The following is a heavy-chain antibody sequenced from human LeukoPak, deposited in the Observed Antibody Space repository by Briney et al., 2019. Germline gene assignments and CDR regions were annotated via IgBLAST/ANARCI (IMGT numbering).Heavy chain of an antibody. CDR2: IWYDGSNK. CDR1: GFTFSSYG. CDR3: ARDGLSKGGYDWAPTYMDV. Sequence: PGGSLRLSCAASGFTFSSYGTHWVRQAPGKGLEWVAVIWYDGSNKYYADSVKGRFTISRDNSKNTLYLQMNSLRAEDTAVYYCARDGLSKGGYDWAPTYMDVWGKGTTVTVSS. J-gene: IGHJ6*03. D-gene: IGHD5-12*01. V-gene: IGHV3-33*01.